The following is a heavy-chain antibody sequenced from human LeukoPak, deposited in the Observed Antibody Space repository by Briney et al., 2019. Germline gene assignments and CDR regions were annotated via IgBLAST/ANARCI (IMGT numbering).Heavy chain of an antibody. V-gene: IGHV3-15*01. D-gene: IGHD1-1*01. CDR2: IKSKTDGGTT. Sequence: GGSLRLTCAASGFIFSNAWMSGVRQAPARELEWVGRIKSKTDGGTTDYAAPVKGRFTISRDDSKNTLYLQMNSLKTEDTAVYYCTTFYWNDDFGYWGQGTLVTVSS. CDR3: TTFYWNDDFGY. J-gene: IGHJ4*02. CDR1: GFIFSNAW.